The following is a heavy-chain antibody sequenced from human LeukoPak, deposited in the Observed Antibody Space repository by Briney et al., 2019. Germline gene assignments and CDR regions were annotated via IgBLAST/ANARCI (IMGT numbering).Heavy chain of an antibody. J-gene: IGHJ6*02. CDR3: ARNKCGGDCSDYSYYYGMDV. V-gene: IGHV1-69*13. CDR1: GGTFSSYA. Sequence: AVKVSCKASGGTFSSYAISWVRQAPGQGLEWMGGIIPIFGTANYAQKFQGRVTITADESTSTAYMELSSLRSEDTAVYYCARNKCGGDCSDYSYYYGMDVWGQGTTVTVSS. CDR2: IIPIFGTA. D-gene: IGHD2-21*02.